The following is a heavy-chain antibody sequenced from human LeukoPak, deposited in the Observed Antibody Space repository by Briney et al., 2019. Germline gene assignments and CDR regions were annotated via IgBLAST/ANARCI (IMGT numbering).Heavy chain of an antibody. J-gene: IGHJ4*02. D-gene: IGHD6-6*01. CDR2: INHSGST. CDR3: ARSIPARHINY. Sequence: PSETLSLTSAVYGGSFSGFYWNWIRQPPGKGLEWIGEINHSGSTNYNPSLKSRVTISVDTSKNQFSLKLSSVTAADAAVYYCARSIPARHINYWGQGTLVTVSS. V-gene: IGHV4-34*01. CDR1: GGSFSGFY.